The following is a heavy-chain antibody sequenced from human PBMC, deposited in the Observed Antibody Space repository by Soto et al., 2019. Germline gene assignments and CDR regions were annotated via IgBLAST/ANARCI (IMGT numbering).Heavy chain of an antibody. V-gene: IGHV4-34*01. J-gene: IGHJ6*03. CDR1: GGSFSGYY. CDR3: ARSRVVAATDYYYYYMDV. CDR2: INHSGST. Sequence: PSETLSLTCAVYGGSFSGYYWSWIRQPPGKGLEWIGEINHSGSTNYNPSLKSRVTISVDTSKNQFSLKLSSVTAADTAVYYCARSRVVAATDYYYYYMDVWGKGTTVTVSS. D-gene: IGHD2-15*01.